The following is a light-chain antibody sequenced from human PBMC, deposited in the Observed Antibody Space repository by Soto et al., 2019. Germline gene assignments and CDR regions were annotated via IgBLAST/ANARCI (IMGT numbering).Light chain of an antibody. CDR2: KDS. Sequence: SYELTQPPSVSASPGQTARITCSGDALPKQYAYWYQQKPGQAPVLVIYKDSERPSGIPERFSGSSSGTTVTLTISGVQAEDEADYYCQSADSSGTYSYVFGTGTKVTVL. CDR1: ALPKQY. J-gene: IGLJ1*01. V-gene: IGLV3-25*02. CDR3: QSADSSGTYSYV.